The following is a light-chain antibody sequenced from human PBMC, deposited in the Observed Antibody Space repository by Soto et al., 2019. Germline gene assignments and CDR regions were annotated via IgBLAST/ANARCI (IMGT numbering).Light chain of an antibody. CDR1: QSVSGNS. V-gene: IGKV3-20*01. CDR2: GAS. Sequence: EIVLTQSPGTLSLSPGDGATLSCRASQSVSGNSLAWYQQKPGQALRLLIYGASTMATGIPDKFSGSGSGTDLTLTISRLEPEDFAVDYCQQYGSSPYTFGQGTKVEIK. CDR3: QQYGSSPYT. J-gene: IGKJ2*01.